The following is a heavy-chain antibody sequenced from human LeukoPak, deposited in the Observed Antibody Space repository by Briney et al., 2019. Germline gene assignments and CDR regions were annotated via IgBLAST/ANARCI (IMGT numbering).Heavy chain of an antibody. D-gene: IGHD7-27*01. V-gene: IGHV1-2*02. Sequence: ASVKVSCKASGYTFTGYYMHWVRQAPGQGLEWMGWINPNNGGTNYAQKFQGRVTMTRDTSISTAYMELSRLRSDDTAVYYCARDLAWGAFDYWGQGILVAVSS. CDR1: GYTFTGYY. J-gene: IGHJ4*02. CDR3: ARDLAWGAFDY. CDR2: INPNNGGT.